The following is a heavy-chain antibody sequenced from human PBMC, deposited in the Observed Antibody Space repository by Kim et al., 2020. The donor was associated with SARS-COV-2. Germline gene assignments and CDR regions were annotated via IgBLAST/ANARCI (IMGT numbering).Heavy chain of an antibody. CDR3: AREDNTSSYWFDL. CDR2: MNPDGGGT. V-gene: IGHV1-46*01. J-gene: IGHJ5*02. D-gene: IGHD6-6*01. Sequence: ASVKVSCKPSGYILTSYFIHWVRQAPGQGLEWMGMMNPDGGGTSYAQKFQGRVTMTRDTSSGSVYMELSRLTSEDTAIYYCAREDNTSSYWFDLWGQGALVTVSS. CDR1: GYILTSYF.